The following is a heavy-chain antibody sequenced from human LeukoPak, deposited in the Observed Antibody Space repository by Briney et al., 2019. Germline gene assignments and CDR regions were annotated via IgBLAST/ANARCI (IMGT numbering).Heavy chain of an antibody. J-gene: IGHJ6*02. V-gene: IGHV1-2*06. Sequence: ASVKVSCKASGYTFTGYYMHGVRQAPGQGLEWMGRINPNSGGTNYAQKFQGRVTMTRDTSISTAYMELSRLRSDDTAVYYCARERNYDILTGYTLGYYGMDVWGQGTTVTVSS. D-gene: IGHD3-9*01. CDR2: INPNSGGT. CDR1: GYTFTGYY. CDR3: ARERNYDILTGYTLGYYGMDV.